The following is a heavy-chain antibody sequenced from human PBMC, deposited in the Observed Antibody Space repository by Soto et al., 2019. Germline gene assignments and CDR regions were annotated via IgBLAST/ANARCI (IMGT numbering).Heavy chain of an antibody. Sequence: PSETLSLTCTFSGVSISSGAFSWSWIRQPPGRGLEWIGYIYHSCSTYYIPSLRSRVAISMDRAKNQFSLHLSSVTAEDTAVYFCARVRYSDNWHGLIDFWGLGTLVTVSS. D-gene: IGHD4-4*01. CDR3: ARVRYSDNWHGLIDF. V-gene: IGHV4-30-2*01. CDR1: GVSISSGAFS. CDR2: IYHSCST. J-gene: IGHJ4*02.